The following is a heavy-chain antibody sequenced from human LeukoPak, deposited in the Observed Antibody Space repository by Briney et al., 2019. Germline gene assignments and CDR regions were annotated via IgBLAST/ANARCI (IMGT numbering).Heavy chain of an antibody. CDR3: ARDSSGYYTS. Sequence: SETLSLTCAVYGGSFSGYYWSWVRQPPGKGLEWIGEINHSGSTNYNPSLKSRVTISVDTSKNQFSLKLSSVTAADTAVYYCARDSSGYYTSWGQGTLVTVSS. V-gene: IGHV4-34*01. CDR2: INHSGST. CDR1: GGSFSGYY. J-gene: IGHJ4*02. D-gene: IGHD3-22*01.